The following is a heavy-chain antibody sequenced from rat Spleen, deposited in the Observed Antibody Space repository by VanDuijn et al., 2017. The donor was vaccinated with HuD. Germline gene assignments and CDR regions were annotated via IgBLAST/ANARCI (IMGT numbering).Heavy chain of an antibody. V-gene: IGHV2-16*01. CDR3: ASVGGWERGFAY. CDR1: GFSLTSYG. CDR2: IWSGGGT. Sequence: QVQLKESGPSLVQPSQTLSLTCTVSGFSLTSYGVSWVRRPPGKGLEWIGAIWSGGGTDYNSDLRSRLIISRDTSKSKVLLEMNSLQTEDTAMYFCASVGGWERGFAYWGQGTLVTVSS. D-gene: IGHD5-1*01. J-gene: IGHJ3*01.